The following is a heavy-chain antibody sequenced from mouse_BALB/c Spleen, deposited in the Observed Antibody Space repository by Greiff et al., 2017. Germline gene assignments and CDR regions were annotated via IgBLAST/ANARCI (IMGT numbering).Heavy chain of an antibody. D-gene: IGHD1-1*01. CDR1: GFTFSSFG. Sequence: EVNVVESGGGLVQPGGSRKLSCAASGFTFSSFGMHWVRQAPEKGLEWVAYISSGSSTIYYADTVKGRFTISRDNPKNTLFLQMTSLRSEDTAMYYCARTGDGPYFDYWGQGTTLTVTS. V-gene: IGHV5-17*02. CDR2: ISSGSSTI. CDR3: ARTGDGPYFDY. J-gene: IGHJ2*01.